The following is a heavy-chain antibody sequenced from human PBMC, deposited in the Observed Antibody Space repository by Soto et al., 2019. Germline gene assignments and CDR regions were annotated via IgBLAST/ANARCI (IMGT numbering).Heavy chain of an antibody. CDR2: ISSSGSTI. CDR1: GFTFSSYE. Sequence: GGSLRLSCAASGFTFSSYEMNWVRQAPGMGLEWVSYISSSGSTIYYADSVKGRFTISRDNAKNSLYLQMNSLRAEDTAVYYCARDQTLYCSSTSCYPDPFDPWGQGTLVTVSS. D-gene: IGHD2-2*01. J-gene: IGHJ5*02. V-gene: IGHV3-48*03. CDR3: ARDQTLYCSSTSCYPDPFDP.